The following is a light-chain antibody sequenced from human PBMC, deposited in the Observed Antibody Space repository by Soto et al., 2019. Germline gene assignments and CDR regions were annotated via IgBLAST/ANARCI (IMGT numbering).Light chain of an antibody. CDR3: QHYNSYSEA. J-gene: IGKJ1*01. V-gene: IGKV1-5*03. CDR2: KAS. CDR1: QSITTY. Sequence: DIQMTQSPSSLSASVGDRVTIACRSSQSITTYLNWYQQKPGKAPKLLIYKASTLKSGVPSRFSGSGSGTEFTLTISSLQPEDFATYYCQHYNSYSEAFGQGTKVDIK.